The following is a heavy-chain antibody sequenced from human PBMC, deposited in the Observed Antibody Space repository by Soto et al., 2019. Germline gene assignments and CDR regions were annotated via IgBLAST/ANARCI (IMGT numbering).Heavy chain of an antibody. CDR2: VKRKSDGETT. J-gene: IGHJ4*02. CDR3: VAGSPFEY. Sequence: LRLSCAGSVFILGDSWLSWVRQAPGKGLAWVGRVKRKSDGETTDYAAPVTGRFTISRDDSKPTVYLQMNSLKIEDTGIYYCVAGSPFEYWGQGTLVTVSS. V-gene: IGHV3-15*05. D-gene: IGHD1-26*01. CDR1: VFILGDSW.